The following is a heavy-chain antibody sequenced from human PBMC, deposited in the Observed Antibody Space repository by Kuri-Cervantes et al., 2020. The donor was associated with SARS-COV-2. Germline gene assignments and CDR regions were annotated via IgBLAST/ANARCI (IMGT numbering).Heavy chain of an antibody. J-gene: IGHJ3*02. V-gene: IGHV3-48*01. CDR2: ISSSCNTI. Sequence: GESLKISCVASGFTFSRYSMNWVRQAPGKGLEWVSYISSSCNTIYYADSVKGRSTISRDNVKNSLYLQMNSLRAEDTAVYYCARGFSGYSYGDALDIWGQGTMVTVSS. CDR3: ARGFSGYSYGDALDI. CDR1: GFTFSRYS. D-gene: IGHD5-18*01.